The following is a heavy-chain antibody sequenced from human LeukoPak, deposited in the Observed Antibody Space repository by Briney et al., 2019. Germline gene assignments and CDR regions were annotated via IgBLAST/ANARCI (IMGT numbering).Heavy chain of an antibody. J-gene: IGHJ4*02. D-gene: IGHD6-13*01. CDR2: ISGSGGST. CDR1: GFIFSSYS. V-gene: IGHV3-23*01. CDR3: AKVVRSSSWYFDY. Sequence: GGSLRLSCAASGFIFSSYSMSWVRQAPGKGLEWVSAISGSGGSTYYADSVKGRFTISRDNSKNTLYLQMNSLRAEDTAVYYCAKVVRSSSWYFDYWGQGTLVTVSS.